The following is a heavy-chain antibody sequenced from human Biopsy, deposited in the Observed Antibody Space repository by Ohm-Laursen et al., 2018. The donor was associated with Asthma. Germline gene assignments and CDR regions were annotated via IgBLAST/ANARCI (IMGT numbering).Heavy chain of an antibody. D-gene: IGHD2-15*01. CDR3: AGFCSGDNCLDH. Sequence: TLSLTCTVSGVSIRRYYMTWVRQPPGKGLEWVGDIYYSGSTDSNPSLKSRVTISVDKSKKQMYLRLSSVIAADTAVYYCAGFCSGDNCLDHWGQGTLVTVSS. V-gene: IGHV4-59*12. CDR1: GVSIRRYY. J-gene: IGHJ4*02. CDR2: IYYSGST.